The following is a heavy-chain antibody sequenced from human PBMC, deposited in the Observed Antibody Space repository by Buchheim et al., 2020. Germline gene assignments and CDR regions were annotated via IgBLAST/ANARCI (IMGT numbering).Heavy chain of an antibody. CDR1: GFTFSSYG. Sequence: QVQLVESGGGVVQPGRSLRLSCAASGFTFSSYGMHWVRQAPGKGLEWVAVISYDGSNKYCADSVKGRFTISRDNSKNTLYLQMNSLRAEDTAVEYCAKDPQASGDFWSGYSVDYWGQGTL. J-gene: IGHJ4*02. V-gene: IGHV3-30*18. CDR3: AKDPQASGDFWSGYSVDY. D-gene: IGHD3-3*01. CDR2: ISYDGSNK.